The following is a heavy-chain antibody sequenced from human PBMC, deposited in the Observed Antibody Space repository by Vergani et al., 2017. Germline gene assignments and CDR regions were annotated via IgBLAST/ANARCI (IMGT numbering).Heavy chain of an antibody. CDR1: GYTFTSYA. CDR3: AREGFYGYVWGSDRLRGGYYFDY. Sequence: QVQLVQSGAEVKKPGASVKVSCKASGYTFTSYAMHWVRQAPGQRLEWMGWINAGNGNTKYSQKFQGRVTITRDTSASTAYMELSSLRSEDTAVYYCAREGFYGYVWGSDRLRGGYYFDYWGQGTLVTVSS. CDR2: INAGNGNT. V-gene: IGHV1-3*01. D-gene: IGHD3-16*02. J-gene: IGHJ4*02.